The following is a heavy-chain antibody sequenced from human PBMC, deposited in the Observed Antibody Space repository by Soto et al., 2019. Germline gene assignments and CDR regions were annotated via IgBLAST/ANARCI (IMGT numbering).Heavy chain of an antibody. Sequence: SETLSLTCAVYGGSFSGYYWSWIRQPPGKGLEWIGEINHSGSTNYNPSLKSRVTISVDTSKNQFSLKLSSVTAADTAVYYCARKKRGYGGYVDYYYYMDVWGKGTTVTVSS. CDR3: ARKKRGYGGYVDYYYYMDV. CDR2: INHSGST. D-gene: IGHD5-12*01. V-gene: IGHV4-34*01. CDR1: GGSFSGYY. J-gene: IGHJ6*03.